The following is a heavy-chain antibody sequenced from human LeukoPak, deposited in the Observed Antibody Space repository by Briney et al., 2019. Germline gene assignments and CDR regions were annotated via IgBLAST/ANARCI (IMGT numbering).Heavy chain of an antibody. CDR3: TRVGYIDEGIDY. V-gene: IGHV3-74*01. D-gene: IGHD5-24*01. J-gene: IGHJ4*02. CDR2: ISSDGTYT. CDR1: GFTFSSHL. Sequence: GGSLRLSCAASGFTFSSHLMHWVHQAPGKGLVWVSRISSDGTYTNYADSVRGRFTISRDNAKNTLYLQMNSLRAEDTAVYYCTRVGYIDEGIDYWGQGTLVTVSS.